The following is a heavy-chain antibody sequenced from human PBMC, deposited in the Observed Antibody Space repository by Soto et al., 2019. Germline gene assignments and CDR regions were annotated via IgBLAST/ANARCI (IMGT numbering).Heavy chain of an antibody. D-gene: IGHD1-1*01. CDR1: GFTFSNAW. CDR2: IKSKTDGGTT. Sequence: PVGSLRLSCAASGFTFSNAWMNWVRQAPGKGLEWVGRIKSKTDGGTTDYAAPVKGRFTISRDDSKNTLYLQMNSLKTEDTAVYYCTTVSEGLERLYYYYYGMDVWGQGTTVTVSS. J-gene: IGHJ6*02. CDR3: TTVSEGLERLYYYYYGMDV. V-gene: IGHV3-15*07.